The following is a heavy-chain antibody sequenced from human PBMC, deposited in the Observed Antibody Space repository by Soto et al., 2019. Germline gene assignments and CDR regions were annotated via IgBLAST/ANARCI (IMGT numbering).Heavy chain of an antibody. D-gene: IGHD5-12*01. CDR3: ARAFGDYPLNWFDP. J-gene: IGHJ5*02. Sequence: SETLSLTCTVSGGSISSGDYYWSWIRQPPGKGLEWIGYIYYSGSTYYNPSLKSRVTISVDTSKNQFSLKLSSVTAADTAVYYCARAFGDYPLNWFDPWGQGTLVTVSS. CDR1: GGSISSGDYY. V-gene: IGHV4-30-4*01. CDR2: IYYSGST.